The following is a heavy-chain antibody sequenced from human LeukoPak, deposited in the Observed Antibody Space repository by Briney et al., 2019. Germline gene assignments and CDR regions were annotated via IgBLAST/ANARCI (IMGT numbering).Heavy chain of an antibody. V-gene: IGHV3-23*01. J-gene: IGHJ4*02. CDR2: ISGSGGST. D-gene: IGHD6-19*01. CDR1: GFTFSSYA. CDR3: ASQAGYSSGWYRTPQDY. Sequence: GGSLRLSCAASGFTFSSYAMSWVRQAPGKGPEWVSAISGSGGSTYYADSVKGRFTISRDNAKNSLYLQMNSLRAEDTAVYYCASQAGYSSGWYRTPQDYWGQGTLVTVSS.